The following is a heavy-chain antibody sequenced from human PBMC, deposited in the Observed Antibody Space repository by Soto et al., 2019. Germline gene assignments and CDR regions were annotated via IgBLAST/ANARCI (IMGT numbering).Heavy chain of an antibody. CDR1: GFSISSISYY. J-gene: IGHJ6*02. CDR3: PIVVVTAVNDGLDV. Sequence: SEARSLTCTVSGFSISSISYYWGWIRHPPGKGLEWIGSIYYSGSTYYNPSLKSRVTISVDTSKNQFSLKTEDTAMYYCTTGFPPIVVVTAVNDGLDVWGQGTTVTVSS. D-gene: IGHD2-21*02. CDR2: IYYSGST. V-gene: IGHV4-39*07.